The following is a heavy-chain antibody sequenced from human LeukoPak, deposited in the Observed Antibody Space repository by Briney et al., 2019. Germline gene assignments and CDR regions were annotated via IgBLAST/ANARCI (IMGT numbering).Heavy chain of an antibody. V-gene: IGHV3-7*01. Sequence: GGSLRLSCAASGFSFSTYWMTWVRQAPGKGLEWVANIKQDGSDKRYVDSVKGRFTISRGNAKNSLYLQMNSLRVEDTAIYYCAGGSGWLFGTWGQGTLVTVSS. CDR3: AGGSGWLFGT. CDR2: IKQDGSDK. J-gene: IGHJ5*02. D-gene: IGHD6-19*01. CDR1: GFSFSTYW.